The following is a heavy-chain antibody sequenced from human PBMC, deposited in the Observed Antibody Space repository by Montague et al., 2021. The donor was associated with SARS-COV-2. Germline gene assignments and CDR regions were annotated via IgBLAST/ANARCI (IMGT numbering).Heavy chain of an antibody. Sequence: SETLSLTCAVYGGSFSGYYWSWIRQPPGKGLEWIGEINHSGSTNYNPSLKSRVTISVDTSKNQFSPKLSSVTAADTAVYYCARGRTGTTFYYYYYYGMDVWGQGTTVTVSS. J-gene: IGHJ6*02. CDR3: ARGRTGTTFYYYYYYGMDV. V-gene: IGHV4-34*01. D-gene: IGHD1-7*01. CDR1: GGSFSGYY. CDR2: INHSGST.